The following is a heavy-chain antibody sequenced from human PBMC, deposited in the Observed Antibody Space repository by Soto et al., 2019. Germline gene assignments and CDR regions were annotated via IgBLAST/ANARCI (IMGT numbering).Heavy chain of an antibody. D-gene: IGHD3-3*01. CDR3: VKPLTVPYYDFWSGYRDKWTHWTGFDY. CDR1: GFTFSSYA. J-gene: IGHJ4*02. Sequence: GGSLRLSCAASGFTFSSYAMSWVRQAPGKGLEWVSAISGSGGSTYYADSVKGRFTISRDNSKNTLYLQMNSLRAEDTAVYYCVKPLTVPYYDFWSGYRDKWTHWTGFDYWGQGTLVTVSS. CDR2: ISGSGGST. V-gene: IGHV3-23*01.